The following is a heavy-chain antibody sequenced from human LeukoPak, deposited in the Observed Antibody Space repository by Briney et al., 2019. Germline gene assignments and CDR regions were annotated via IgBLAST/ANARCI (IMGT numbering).Heavy chain of an antibody. Sequence: GGSLRLSCAASGFTFSSYAMSWVRQAPGKGLEWVSAISGSGGSTYYADSVKGRFTISRDNSKNTLYLQMNSLRAEDTAVYYCANQGRGYCSSTSCSRWGQGTLVTVSS. V-gene: IGHV3-23*01. D-gene: IGHD2-2*01. CDR2: ISGSGGST. J-gene: IGHJ4*02. CDR1: GFTFSSYA. CDR3: ANQGRGYCSSTSCSR.